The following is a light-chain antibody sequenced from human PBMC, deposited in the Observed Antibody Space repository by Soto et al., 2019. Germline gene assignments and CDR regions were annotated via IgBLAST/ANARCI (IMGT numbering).Light chain of an antibody. CDR2: AAS. Sequence: PMAQSPSSVAASVGARVTITCRASQGISTNLAWYQQNPGKAPKLLIYAASSLQSGVPPRFSGSGSGTDFTLTISSLQPEDFATYYCQQANSLPPTFGQGTKVDIK. J-gene: IGKJ1*01. CDR1: QGISTN. CDR3: QQANSLPPT. V-gene: IGKV1-12*01.